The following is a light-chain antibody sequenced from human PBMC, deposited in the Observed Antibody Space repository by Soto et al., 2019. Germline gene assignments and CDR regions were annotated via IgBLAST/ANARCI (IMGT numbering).Light chain of an antibody. CDR3: QQRSNWPPN. V-gene: IGKV3-11*01. CDR2: DAS. J-gene: IGKJ5*01. CDR1: QSVSSY. Sequence: EIVLTQSPATLSLSPGERATLSCRASQSVSSYLAWYQQKPGQAPRLLIYDASNRATGIPARFSGSGSGTDFTLTISSLEPEDCAVYYCQQRSNWPPNFGQGTRLEIK.